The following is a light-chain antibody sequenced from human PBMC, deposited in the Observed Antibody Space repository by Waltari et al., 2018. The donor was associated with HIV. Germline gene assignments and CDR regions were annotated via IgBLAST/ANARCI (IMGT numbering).Light chain of an antibody. CDR3: QQFRTYPRT. Sequence: EIIMTQSPATLSVTPGERATLSCRASQSVTSNLAWYQQNPGQASRLLIYGASTRATGVAARFSGSGSGTDFNLTISNLQPEDSATYYCQQFRTYPRTFGQGATLEIK. J-gene: IGKJ2*01. CDR2: GAS. CDR1: QSVTSN. V-gene: IGKV3-15*01.